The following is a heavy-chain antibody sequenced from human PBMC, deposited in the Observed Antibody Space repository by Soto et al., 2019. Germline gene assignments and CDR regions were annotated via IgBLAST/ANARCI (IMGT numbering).Heavy chain of an antibody. CDR3: AKGPLTRLTGWGNYFDY. V-gene: IGHV3-23*01. D-gene: IGHD3-16*01. Sequence: GGSLRLSCAASGFTFSSYAMSWVRQAPGKGLEWVSAISGSGGSTYYADSVKGRFTISRDNSKNTLYLQMNSLRAEDTAVYYCAKGPLTRLTGWGNYFDYWGQGTLVTVSS. CDR1: GFTFSSYA. CDR2: ISGSGGST. J-gene: IGHJ4*02.